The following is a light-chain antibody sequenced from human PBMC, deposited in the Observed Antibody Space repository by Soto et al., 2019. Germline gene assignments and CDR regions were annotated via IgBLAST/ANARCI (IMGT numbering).Light chain of an antibody. CDR1: QDISNN. V-gene: IGKV1-33*01. CDR2: DAS. Sequence: DIQMTQSPSSLSASVGDRVTITCQASQDISNNLHWYQVKPGKAPKLLIYDASHLVTGVPSRFSGSGSGTDFTFTINSLQPEDVATYYCQQYDDLPRTFGQGTKLQIK. CDR3: QQYDDLPRT. J-gene: IGKJ2*01.